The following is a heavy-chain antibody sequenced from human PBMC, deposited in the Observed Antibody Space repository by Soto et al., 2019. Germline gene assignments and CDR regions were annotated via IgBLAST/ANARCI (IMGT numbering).Heavy chain of an antibody. Sequence: QVQLVESGGGVVQPGRSLRLSCAASGFTFSGYGMHWVRQARGKGLEWVAVTRHDGSNTYYADSVRGRFTISRDNSNKMLYLQMSSLRAEGTAVYYCARDGVGTTTYFGYFDYWGQGTLVTVSS. J-gene: IGHJ4*02. CDR3: ARDGVGTTTYFGYFDY. CDR1: GFTFSGYG. D-gene: IGHD1-26*01. CDR2: TRHDGSNT. V-gene: IGHV3-33*01.